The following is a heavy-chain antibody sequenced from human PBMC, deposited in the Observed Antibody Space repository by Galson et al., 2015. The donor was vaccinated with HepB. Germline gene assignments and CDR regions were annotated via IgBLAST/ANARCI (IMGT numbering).Heavy chain of an antibody. Sequence: SLRLSCAASGFTFSSYEMNWVRQAPGKGLEWVSYISSSGSTIYYADSVKGRFTISRDNAKNSLYLQMNSLRAEDTAVYYCASGDNLKYGDYAGYWGQGTLVTVSS. V-gene: IGHV3-48*03. CDR2: ISSSGSTI. J-gene: IGHJ4*02. CDR3: ASGDNLKYGDYAGY. CDR1: GFTFSSYE. D-gene: IGHD4-17*01.